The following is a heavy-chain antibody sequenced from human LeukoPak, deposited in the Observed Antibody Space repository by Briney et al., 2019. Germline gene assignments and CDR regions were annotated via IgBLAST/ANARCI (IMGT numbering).Heavy chain of an antibody. CDR1: GGSISSYY. D-gene: IGHD3-10*01. Sequence: SETLSLTCTVSGGSISSYYWSWIRQPPGKGLEWIGYIYYSGSTNYNPSLMSRASISVDTSKNQFSLKLDSLTAADTAVYYCVRRGVLWFGELSYYYFDLWGRGTLVAVSS. CDR2: IYYSGST. CDR3: VRRGVLWFGELSYYYFDL. J-gene: IGHJ2*01. V-gene: IGHV4-59*01.